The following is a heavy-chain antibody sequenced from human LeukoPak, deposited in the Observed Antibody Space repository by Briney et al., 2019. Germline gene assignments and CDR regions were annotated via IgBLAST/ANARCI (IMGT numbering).Heavy chain of an antibody. D-gene: IGHD2-15*01. CDR3: ARGSGGGCRIAAPLYNWFDP. Sequence: ASVKVSCKASGYTFTGYYMHWVRQAPGQGLEWMGRINPNSGGTNYAQKFQGRVTMTRDTSISTAYMELSRLRSDDTAVYYCARGSGGGCRIAAPLYNWFDPLGQGTLVTVSS. CDR1: GYTFTGYY. CDR2: INPNSGGT. J-gene: IGHJ5*02. V-gene: IGHV1-2*06.